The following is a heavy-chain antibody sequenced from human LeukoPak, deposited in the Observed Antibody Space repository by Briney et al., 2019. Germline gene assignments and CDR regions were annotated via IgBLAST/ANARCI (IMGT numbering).Heavy chain of an antibody. V-gene: IGHV3-74*01. D-gene: IGHD1-1*01. CDR3: TTGTPNYYYYYYMDV. CDR1: GFTFSSYW. J-gene: IGHJ6*03. CDR2: INSDGSST. Sequence: GGSLRLSCAASGFTFSSYWMHWVRQAPGKGLVWVSRINSDGSSTYYADSVKGRFTISRGNSKNTLYLQMNSLRAEDTAVYYCTTGTPNYYYYYYMDVWGKGTTVTVSS.